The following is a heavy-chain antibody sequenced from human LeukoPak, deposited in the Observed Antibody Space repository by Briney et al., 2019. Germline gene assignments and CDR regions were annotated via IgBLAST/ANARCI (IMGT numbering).Heavy chain of an antibody. D-gene: IGHD3-22*01. CDR2: INPNSGGT. J-gene: IGHJ4*02. Sequence: RASVKVSCKASGYTFTGYYMHWVRQAPGQGLEWMGWINPNSGGTNYAQKFQGRVTMTRDTSISTAYMELSRLRSDDTAVYYCAREYYFDNSGYYGVGDYWGQGTLVTVSS. CDR1: GYTFTGYY. V-gene: IGHV1-2*02. CDR3: AREYYFDNSGYYGVGDY.